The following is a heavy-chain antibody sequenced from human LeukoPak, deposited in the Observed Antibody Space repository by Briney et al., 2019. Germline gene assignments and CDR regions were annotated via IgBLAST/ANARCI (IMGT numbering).Heavy chain of an antibody. D-gene: IGHD2-2*03. Sequence: QSGGSLRLSCAASGFTVSSNYMSWVRQAPGKGLEWVSVIYSGGSTYYADSVKGRFTISRDNSKNTLYLQMNSLRAEDTAVYYCARGERGYCSSTSCYDYWGQGTLVTVSS. CDR3: ARGERGYCSSTSCYDY. V-gene: IGHV3-53*01. J-gene: IGHJ4*02. CDR2: IYSGGST. CDR1: GFTVSSNY.